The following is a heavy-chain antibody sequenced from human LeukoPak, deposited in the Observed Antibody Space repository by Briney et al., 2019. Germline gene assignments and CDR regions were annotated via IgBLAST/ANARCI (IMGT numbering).Heavy chain of an antibody. D-gene: IGHD2-8*01. V-gene: IGHV3-30*18. CDR2: ISYDGSNK. CDR3: ANGYCTNGVCYPYYYYYMDV. CDR1: GFIFSSYW. Sequence: GGPLRLSCAASGFIFSSYWMSWVRQAPGKGLEWVAVISYDGSNKYYADSVKGRFTISRDNSKNTLYLQMNSLRAEDTAVYYCANGYCTNGVCYPYYYYYMDVWGKGTTVTVSS. J-gene: IGHJ6*03.